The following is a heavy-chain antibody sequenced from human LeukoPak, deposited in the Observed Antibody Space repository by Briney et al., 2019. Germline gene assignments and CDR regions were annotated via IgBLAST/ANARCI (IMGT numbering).Heavy chain of an antibody. D-gene: IGHD3-22*01. J-gene: IGHJ3*02. CDR3: ARGAPNYYDSSGYPPDAFDI. CDR2: ISYDGSNK. V-gene: IGHV3-30-3*01. Sequence: HPGRSLRLSCAASGFTFSSYAMHWVRQAPGKVLEWVAVISYDGSNKYYADSVKGRFTISRDNSKNTLYLQMNSLRAEDTAVYYCARGAPNYYDSSGYPPDAFDIWGQGTMVTVSS. CDR1: GFTFSSYA.